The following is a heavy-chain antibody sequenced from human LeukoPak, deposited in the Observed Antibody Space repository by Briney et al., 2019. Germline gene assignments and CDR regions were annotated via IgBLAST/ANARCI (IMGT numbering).Heavy chain of an antibody. CDR1: GFTFSSYG. CDR2: ISGGHSTT. V-gene: IGHV3-23*01. J-gene: IGHJ4*02. Sequence: GGSLRLSCAVSGFTFSSYGMSWVRQAPGKGLEWVSSISGGHSTTYNEDAVKGRFTVSRDNSKNTLFLQMSSLTAEDMAVYYCVKGGAYGSGSYCDYWGQGTLVAVSS. D-gene: IGHD3-10*01. CDR3: VKGGAYGSGSYCDY.